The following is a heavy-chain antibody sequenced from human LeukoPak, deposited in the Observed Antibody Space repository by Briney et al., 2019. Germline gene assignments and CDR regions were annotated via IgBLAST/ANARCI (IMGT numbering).Heavy chain of an antibody. Sequence: GGSLRLSCAASGFTFSNYAMSWVRQAPEKGLEWVSSISDSGGSTYYADSVKGRFTISRDNFKNTLYLQMNSLRGEDTAVYYCAKGTGGSCYSGSDSWGQGTLVTVSS. J-gene: IGHJ4*02. V-gene: IGHV3-23*01. CDR3: AKGTGGSCYSGSDS. CDR1: GFTFSNYA. CDR2: ISDSGGST. D-gene: IGHD2-15*01.